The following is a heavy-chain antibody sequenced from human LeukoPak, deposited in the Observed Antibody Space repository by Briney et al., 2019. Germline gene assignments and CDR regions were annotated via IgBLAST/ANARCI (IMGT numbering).Heavy chain of an antibody. CDR1: GYTFTSYG. J-gene: IGHJ4*02. CDR2: ISAYNGNT. CDR3: ARAPYYDYVWGRFGYFDY. D-gene: IGHD3-16*01. Sequence: ASVKVSCKASGYTFTSYGISWVRQAPGQGLEWMGWISAYNGNTNYAQKLQGRVTMTTDTSTSTVYMELSSLRSEDAAVYYCARAPYYDYVWGRFGYFDYWGQGTLVTVSS. V-gene: IGHV1-18*01.